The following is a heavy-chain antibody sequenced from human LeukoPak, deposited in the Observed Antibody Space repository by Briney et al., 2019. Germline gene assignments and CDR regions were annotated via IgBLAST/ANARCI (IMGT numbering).Heavy chain of an antibody. V-gene: IGHV3-23*01. CDR3: ARGGIVVVPAATEYNWFDP. J-gene: IGHJ5*02. Sequence: GGSLRLSCAASGFTFSSYAMSWVRQAPGKGLEWVSAISGSGGSTYYADSVKGRFTISRDNSKNTLYLQMNSLRAEDTAVYYCARGGIVVVPAATEYNWFDPWGQGTLVTVSS. CDR2: ISGSGGST. CDR1: GFTFSSYA. D-gene: IGHD2-2*01.